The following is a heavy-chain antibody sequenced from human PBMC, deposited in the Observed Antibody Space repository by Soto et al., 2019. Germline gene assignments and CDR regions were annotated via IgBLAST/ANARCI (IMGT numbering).Heavy chain of an antibody. Sequence: SGGSLRLSCAASGFTFTTYSLTWVRQAPGKGLEWVSSISSSGTYIFYADSVKGRFTISRDNAKNSLYLQMNSLRAEDTAVYFCARDRARTTNAFDIWGQGTMVTVSS. CDR3: ARDRARTTNAFDI. V-gene: IGHV3-21*01. D-gene: IGHD3-10*01. CDR2: ISSSGTYI. J-gene: IGHJ3*02. CDR1: GFTFTTYS.